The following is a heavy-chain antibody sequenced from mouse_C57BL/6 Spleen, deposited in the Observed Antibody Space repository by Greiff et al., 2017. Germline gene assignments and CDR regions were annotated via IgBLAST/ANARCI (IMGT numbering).Heavy chain of an antibody. Sequence: QVQLQQPGAELVRPGSSVKLSCKASGYTFTSYWMHWVKQRPIQGLEWIGNIDPSDSETHYNQKFKDKATLTVDKSSSTAYMQLSSLKSEDCAVYYCARYRTGDTMDYWGQGTSVTVSS. J-gene: IGHJ4*01. CDR2: IDPSDSET. CDR1: GYTFTSYW. V-gene: IGHV1-52*01. CDR3: ARYRTGDTMDY. D-gene: IGHD3-3*01.